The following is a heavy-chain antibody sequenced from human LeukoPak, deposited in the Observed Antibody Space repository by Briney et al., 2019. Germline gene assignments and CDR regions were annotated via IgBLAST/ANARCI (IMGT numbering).Heavy chain of an antibody. CDR3: ARDAGTNSGWFDP. CDR2: INPNSGGT. CDR1: GYTCTGYY. V-gene: IGHV1-2*06. Sequence: ASVKVSCKASGYTCTGYYMHWVRQAPGQGLEWMGRINPNSGGTNYAQKFQGRVTMTRDTSISTAYMELSRLRSDDTAVYFCARDAGTNSGWFDPWGQGTLVTVSS. J-gene: IGHJ5*02. D-gene: IGHD4-23*01.